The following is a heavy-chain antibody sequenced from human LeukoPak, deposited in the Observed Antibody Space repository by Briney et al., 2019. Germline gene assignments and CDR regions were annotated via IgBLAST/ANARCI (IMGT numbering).Heavy chain of an antibody. CDR2: ISDDGSKK. CDR1: GFTFRTYA. Sequence: PGGSLRLSCAASGFTFRTYAMKWVRQAPGKGLEGVAVISDDGSKKYYAESVKGQFTISRDNSKNTLYLQMNSLRAEDTAVYYCARAFSTTAFDYWGQGTLVTVSS. D-gene: IGHD4-17*01. CDR3: ARAFSTTAFDY. V-gene: IGHV3-30*04. J-gene: IGHJ4*02.